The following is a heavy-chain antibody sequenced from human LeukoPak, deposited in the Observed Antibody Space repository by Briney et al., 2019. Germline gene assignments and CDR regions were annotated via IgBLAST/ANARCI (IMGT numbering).Heavy chain of an antibody. J-gene: IGHJ4*02. CDR3: AKDPLYGGSGAY. D-gene: IGHD4-23*01. CDR1: GFTFSSYA. CDR2: ISGSGGST. Sequence: QSGGSLRLSCAASGFTFSSYAMSWVRQAPGKGLEWVSAISGSGGSTYYADSVEGRFTISRDNSKNTLYLQMNSLRAEDTAVYYCAKDPLYGGSGAYWGQGTLVTVSS. V-gene: IGHV3-23*01.